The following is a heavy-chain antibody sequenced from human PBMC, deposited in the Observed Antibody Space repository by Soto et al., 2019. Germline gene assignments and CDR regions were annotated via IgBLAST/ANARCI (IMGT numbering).Heavy chain of an antibody. J-gene: IGHJ4*02. CDR3: ARATGGDGHIAY. CDR1: GFSFRSYG. V-gene: IGHV3-33*01. CDR2: IWYDGSNK. Sequence: QVQLVESGGGVVQPGRSLRLSCAASGFSFRSYGMHWVRQAPGKGLEWVAIIWYDGSNKYYADSVKGRFTISRDNSKNTLYVEMNSLRAEDTAVYSCARATGGDGHIAYWGQGTLVTVSS. D-gene: IGHD2-21*02.